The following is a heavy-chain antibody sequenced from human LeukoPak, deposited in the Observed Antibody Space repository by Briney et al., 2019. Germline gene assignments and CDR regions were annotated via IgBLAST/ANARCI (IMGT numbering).Heavy chain of an antibody. D-gene: IGHD3-10*02. J-gene: IGHJ4*02. CDR1: GGSVTAHY. CDR2: ISYSGST. Sequence: PSETLSLTCTVSGGSVTAHYCTWIRQPPGKGLEWIGYISYSGSTNYNPSLKSRVTISVDTSKNQFSLNLSSVTAADTAVYYCVYGEITYYFDYWGQGTLVTVSS. CDR3: VYGEITYYFDY. V-gene: IGHV4-59*02.